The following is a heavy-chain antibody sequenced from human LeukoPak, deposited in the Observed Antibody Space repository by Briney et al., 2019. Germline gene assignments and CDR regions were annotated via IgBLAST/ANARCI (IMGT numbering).Heavy chain of an antibody. Sequence: GESLKISCKGSGYSFTSYWIGWVRQMPGKGLEWMGIIYPGDSDTRYSPSFQGQVTISADKSISTAYLQWSSLKASDTAMYYCARGTSSWLPRLIPFDIWGQGTMVTVSS. V-gene: IGHV5-51*01. D-gene: IGHD6-13*01. CDR1: GYSFTSYW. CDR2: IYPGDSDT. J-gene: IGHJ3*02. CDR3: ARGTSSWLPRLIPFDI.